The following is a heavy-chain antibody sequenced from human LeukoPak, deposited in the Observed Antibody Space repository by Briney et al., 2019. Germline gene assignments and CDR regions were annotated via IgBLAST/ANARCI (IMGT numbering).Heavy chain of an antibody. J-gene: IGHJ4*02. Sequence: GGSLRLSCAASGITFSIHTMSWVRQAPGKGLEWVSAIVGSGRNTYYADSVKGRFTISRDNSKNTLYLQMNSLRAEDTAVYYCAKEDSSGCPDYWGQGTLVTVSS. CDR2: IVGSGRNT. V-gene: IGHV3-23*01. D-gene: IGHD6-19*01. CDR1: GITFSIHT. CDR3: AKEDSSGCPDY.